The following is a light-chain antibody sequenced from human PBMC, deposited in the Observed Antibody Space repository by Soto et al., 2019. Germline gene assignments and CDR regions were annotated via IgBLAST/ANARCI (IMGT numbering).Light chain of an antibody. V-gene: IGLV6-57*04. CDR2: EDN. CDR3: QSYHSGNVV. J-gene: IGLJ2*01. Sequence: LTQPHSVSESPGKTVTISCTRSSGSIASNYVQWYQQRPGSAPTPVIYEDNERPSGVPDRFSGSIDSSSNSASLTISGLKTDDEADYYCQSYHSGNVVFGGRTQLTVL. CDR1: SGSIASNY.